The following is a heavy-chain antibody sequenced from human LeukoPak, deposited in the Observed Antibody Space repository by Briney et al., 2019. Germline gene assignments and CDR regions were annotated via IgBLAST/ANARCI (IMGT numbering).Heavy chain of an antibody. J-gene: IGHJ4*02. CDR1: GFTFNSYG. CDR2: IRYDGSNK. Sequence: GGSLRLSCAASGFTFNSYGMHWVRQAPGKGLEWVAFIRYDGSNKYYADSVKGRFTISRDNSKNTLYLQMNSLRAEDTAVYYCAKDHPNYSSGWFYDYWGQGTLVTVSS. CDR3: AKDHPNYSSGWFYDY. D-gene: IGHD6-19*01. V-gene: IGHV3-30*02.